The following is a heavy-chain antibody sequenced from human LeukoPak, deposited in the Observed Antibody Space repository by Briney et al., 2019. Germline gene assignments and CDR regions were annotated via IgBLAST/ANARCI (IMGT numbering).Heavy chain of an antibody. CDR1: GGSISSGGYS. V-gene: IGHV4-30-2*01. CDR2: INHSGST. D-gene: IGHD3-10*01. Sequence: SQTLSLTCTVSGGSISSGGYSWSWIRQPPGKGLEWIGEINHSGSTNYNPSLKSRVTISVDTSKNQFSLKLSSVTAADTAVYYCARLYHYYYGMDVWGQGTTVTVSS. CDR3: ARLYHYYYGMDV. J-gene: IGHJ6*02.